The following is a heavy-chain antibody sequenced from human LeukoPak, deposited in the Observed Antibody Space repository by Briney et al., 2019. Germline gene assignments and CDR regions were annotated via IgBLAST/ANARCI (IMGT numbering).Heavy chain of an antibody. D-gene: IGHD2-15*01. Sequence: GGSLRLSCAASGFTFSNYVMNWVRQAPGKGLVWVSTLITDGTNTYYADSVKGRFTISRDNSKNTLYLQMNSLRAEDTAIYFCAKAGWSYSGGPSHLDYWGQGTLVTVSS. V-gene: IGHV3-23*01. CDR2: LITDGTNT. CDR1: GFTFSNYV. CDR3: AKAGWSYSGGPSHLDY. J-gene: IGHJ4*02.